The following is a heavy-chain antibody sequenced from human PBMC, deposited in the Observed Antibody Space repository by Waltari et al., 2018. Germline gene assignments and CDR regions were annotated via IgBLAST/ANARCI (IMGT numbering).Heavy chain of an antibody. CDR3: ARGPGCTSTVCPYYFDY. J-gene: IGHJ4*02. CDR2: MNPNSGNT. D-gene: IGHD2-2*01. CDR1: GYTFTSYD. Sequence: QVQLVQSGAEVKKPGASVKVSCKASGYTFTSYDINWVRPATGQGLEWMGWMNPNSGNTGYAQKFQGRVTMTRNTSISTAYMELSSLRSEDTAVYYCARGPGCTSTVCPYYFDYWGQGTLVAVSS. V-gene: IGHV1-8*02.